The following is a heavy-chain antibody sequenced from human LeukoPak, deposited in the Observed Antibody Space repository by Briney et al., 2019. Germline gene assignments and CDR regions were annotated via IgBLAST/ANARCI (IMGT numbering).Heavy chain of an antibody. Sequence: GGSLRLSCAASGFTFSSYVMNWVRQAPGKGLEWVSYISSSSRTIYYADSVKGRFTISRDNSKNTLFLQFNSLRADDTAVYYCAKGRGTTVTAAANYWGQGTLVTVSS. CDR1: GFTFSSYV. V-gene: IGHV3-48*01. CDR3: AKGRGTTVTAAANY. CDR2: ISSSSRTI. D-gene: IGHD4-17*01. J-gene: IGHJ4*02.